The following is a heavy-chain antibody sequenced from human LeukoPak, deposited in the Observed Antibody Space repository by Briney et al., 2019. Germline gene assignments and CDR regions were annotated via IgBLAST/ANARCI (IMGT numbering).Heavy chain of an antibody. Sequence: ASVKVSCKVSGYTLSELSMHWVRQAPGKGLEWMGGLDPEDGETIYAQKFQGRVTMTEDTSTDTAYMEVSSLSSEDTAVYYCATDSLYNWFDPWGQGALVTVSS. CDR3: ATDSLYNWFDP. CDR1: GYTLSELS. CDR2: LDPEDGET. V-gene: IGHV1-24*01. J-gene: IGHJ5*02. D-gene: IGHD3-16*02.